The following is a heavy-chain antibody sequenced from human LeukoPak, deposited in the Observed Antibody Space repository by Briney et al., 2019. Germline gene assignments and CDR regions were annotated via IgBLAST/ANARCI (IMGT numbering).Heavy chain of an antibody. J-gene: IGHJ5*02. V-gene: IGHV4-39*07. D-gene: IGHD3-10*01. CDR3: ARGKQRVWFARPNWFDP. Sequence: PSETLSLTCTVSGGSISSSSYYWGWIRQPPGKGLEWIGSIYYSGSTYYNPSLKSRVTISADTSKNQFSLKLSSVTAADTAVYYCARGKQRVWFARPNWFDPWGQGTLVTVSS. CDR2: IYYSGST. CDR1: GGSISSSSYY.